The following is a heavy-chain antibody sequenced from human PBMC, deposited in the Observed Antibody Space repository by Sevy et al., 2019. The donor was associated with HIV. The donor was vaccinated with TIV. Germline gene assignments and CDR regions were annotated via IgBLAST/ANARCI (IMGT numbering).Heavy chain of an antibody. D-gene: IGHD3-3*01. V-gene: IGHV3-23*01. J-gene: IGHJ4*02. CDR3: ATSVLRFLEWLFPFDY. CDR1: GFTFSSYA. CDR2: ISGSGGST. Sequence: GGSLRLSCAASGFTFSSYAMSWVRQAPGKGLEWVSAISGSGGSTYYADSVKVRFTISRDNSKNTRYLQMNSLRAEDTAVYYCATSVLRFLEWLFPFDYWGQGTLVTVSS.